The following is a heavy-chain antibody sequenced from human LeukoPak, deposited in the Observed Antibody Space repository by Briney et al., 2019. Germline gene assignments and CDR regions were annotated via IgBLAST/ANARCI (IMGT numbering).Heavy chain of an antibody. CDR2: LIPLFGRA. CDR3: ASPKENNDYYFDY. V-gene: IGHV1-69*13. Sequence: SVKVSGKASGGTFRNYALSWVRQAPGQGLEWMGGLIPLFGRAEYAQKFQGRVTIIADEATNTAYLELSSLTSDDTAIYYCASPKENNDYYFDYWGQGTLVTVST. J-gene: IGHJ4*02. CDR1: GGTFRNYA. D-gene: IGHD1/OR15-1a*01.